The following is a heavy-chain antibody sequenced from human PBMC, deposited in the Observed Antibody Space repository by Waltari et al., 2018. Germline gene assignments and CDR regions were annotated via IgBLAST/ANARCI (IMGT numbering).Heavy chain of an antibody. J-gene: IGHJ3*02. CDR3: AHRLGATNTGGAFDI. CDR2: IFWDDVK. V-gene: IGHV2-5*02. D-gene: IGHD2-8*02. CDR1: GFSLMTSGVG. Sequence: QITLKESGPTLVKPTQTLTLTRTFSGFSLMTSGVGVGWIRQPPGKALEWLAVIFWDDVKRYSPSLQTRLTITKDTSRNQVVLTLTNMDPVDTASYHCAHRLGATNTGGAFDIWGQGTMVTVSS.